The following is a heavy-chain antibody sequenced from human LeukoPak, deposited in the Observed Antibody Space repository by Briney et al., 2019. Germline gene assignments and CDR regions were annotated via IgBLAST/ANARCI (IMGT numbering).Heavy chain of an antibody. J-gene: IGHJ4*02. CDR3: AREGLRLGGLSLLYFDY. D-gene: IGHD3-16*02. V-gene: IGHV4-34*01. CDR1: GGSFSGYY. Sequence: SETLSLTCAVYGGSFSGYYWSWIRQPPGKGLEWIGEINHSGSTNYNPSLKSRVTISVDTSKNQFSLKLSSVTAADTAVYYCAREGLRLGGLSLLYFDYWGQGTLVTVSS. CDR2: INHSGST.